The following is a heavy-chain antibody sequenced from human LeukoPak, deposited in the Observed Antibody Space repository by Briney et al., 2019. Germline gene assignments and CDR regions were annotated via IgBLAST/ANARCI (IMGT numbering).Heavy chain of an antibody. J-gene: IGHJ6*03. Sequence: GGSLRLSCAASGFTFSSYSMSWVRQAPGKGLEWVSYISSSSSTIYYADSVKGRFTISRDNAKSSLYLQMNSLRAEDTAVYYCARERGDPMGRGVIIKHKYYYYMDVWGKGTTVTVSS. D-gene: IGHD3-10*01. CDR1: GFTFSSYS. CDR2: ISSSSSTI. V-gene: IGHV3-48*04. CDR3: ARERGDPMGRGVIIKHKYYYYMDV.